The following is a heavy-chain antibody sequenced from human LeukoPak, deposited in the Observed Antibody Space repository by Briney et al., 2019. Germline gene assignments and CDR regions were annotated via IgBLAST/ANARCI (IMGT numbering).Heavy chain of an antibody. Sequence: GASVKVSCKASGYTFTGYYMHWVRQAPGQGLEWMGWINPNSGGTNYAQKFQGRVTMTRDTSISTAYMELSRLRSDDTAVYYCARVKVRGVTKLDYWGQGTLVTVSS. J-gene: IGHJ4*02. CDR2: INPNSGGT. V-gene: IGHV1-2*02. CDR3: ARVKVRGVTKLDY. CDR1: GYTFTGYY. D-gene: IGHD3-10*01.